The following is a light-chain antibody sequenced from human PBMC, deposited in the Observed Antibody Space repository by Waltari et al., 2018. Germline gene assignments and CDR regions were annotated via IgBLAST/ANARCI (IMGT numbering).Light chain of an antibody. V-gene: IGKV4-1*01. J-gene: IGKJ1*01. Sequence: DIVMTQSPDSLAVSLGERATINCKSSQSVLYSSNNKNYLAWYQQKPGQPPKLLIYWASNREAGVPDRISGSGSGTDFTLTISSLQAEDVAVYYCQQYDSTPWTFGQGTKVEIK. CDR3: QQYDSTPWT. CDR2: WAS. CDR1: QSVLYSSNNKNY.